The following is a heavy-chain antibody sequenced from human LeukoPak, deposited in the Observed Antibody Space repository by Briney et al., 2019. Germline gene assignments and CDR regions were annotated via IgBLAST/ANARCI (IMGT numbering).Heavy chain of an antibody. J-gene: IGHJ4*02. Sequence: PGGSLRLSCAASGFTFSTYEMNRVRQAPGKGLEWLSYMSNNGRTIYYADSVKGRFTISRDNAKNSLYLQMNSLRAEDTAVYYCARVTEYYIDYWGQGTQVTVSS. CDR3: ARVTEYYIDY. V-gene: IGHV3-48*03. CDR2: MSNNGRTI. CDR1: GFTFSTYE.